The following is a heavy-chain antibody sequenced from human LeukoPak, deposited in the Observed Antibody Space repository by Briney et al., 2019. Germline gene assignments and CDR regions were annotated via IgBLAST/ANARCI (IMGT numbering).Heavy chain of an antibody. D-gene: IGHD5-12*01. V-gene: IGHV1-69*06. CDR3: AGGYSGYDYTVYYFDY. J-gene: IGHJ4*02. CDR1: GGTFSSYA. CDR2: IIPIFGTA. Sequence: GASVKVSCKASGGTFSSYAISWVRQAPGQGLEWMGGIIPIFGTANYAQKFQGRVTITADKSTSTAYMELSSLRSEDTAVYYCAGGYSGYDYTVYYFDYWGQGTLVTVSS.